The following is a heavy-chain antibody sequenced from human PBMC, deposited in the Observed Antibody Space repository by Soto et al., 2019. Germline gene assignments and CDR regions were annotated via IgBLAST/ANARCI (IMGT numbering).Heavy chain of an antibody. V-gene: IGHV3-30-3*01. CDR3: ARADRWPHAVDYFDY. D-gene: IGHD3-22*01. J-gene: IGHJ4*02. CDR1: GFTFSSYA. Sequence: QVQLVESGGGVVQPGRSLRLSCAASGFTFSSYAMHWVRQAAGKGLEWVAVISYDGSNKYYADSVKGRFTISRDNSKNTLYLQMNSLRAEDTAVYYCARADRWPHAVDYFDYWGQGTLVTVTS. CDR2: ISYDGSNK.